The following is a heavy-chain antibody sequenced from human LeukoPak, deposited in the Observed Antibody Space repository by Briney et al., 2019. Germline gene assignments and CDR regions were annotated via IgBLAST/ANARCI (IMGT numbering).Heavy chain of an antibody. CDR1: GFTFNSYA. D-gene: IGHD2-15*01. Sequence: GGSLRLSCVASGFTFNSYAMYWVRQAPGKGLEWISGVFGSGGSAHYADSVKGRFTISRDNSKNTVYLQLDSLRVEDTAVYYCGKTTVGYSSGRYPGWPVDYWGQGALVTVSS. J-gene: IGHJ4*02. CDR3: GKTTVGYSSGRYPGWPVDY. CDR2: VFGSGGSA. V-gene: IGHV3-23*01.